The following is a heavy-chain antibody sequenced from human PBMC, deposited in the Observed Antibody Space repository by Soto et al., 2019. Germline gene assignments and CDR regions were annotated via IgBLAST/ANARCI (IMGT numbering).Heavy chain of an antibody. V-gene: IGHV4-34*01. J-gene: IGHJ4*02. CDR1: GGSFSGYY. CDR3: ARGGIAVPGTFDY. CDR2: INHSGST. Sequence: PSETLSLTCAVYGGSFSGYYWSWIRQPPGKGLEWIGEINHSGSTNYNPCLKRRVTIPVDTAKNQFSLKLSSVTAADTAVYSCARGGIAVPGTFDYWGQGTLVTVSS. D-gene: IGHD6-19*01.